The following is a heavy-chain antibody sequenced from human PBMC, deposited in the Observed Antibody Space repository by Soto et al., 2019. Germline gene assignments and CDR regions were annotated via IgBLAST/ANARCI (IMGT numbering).Heavy chain of an antibody. J-gene: IGHJ5*01. V-gene: IGHV3-7*03. CDR2: IKADGSEK. D-gene: IGHD3-16*01. CDR3: ARARGADS. Sequence: WVSLRLTWAVSGFTFSNHWMNWVRQAPGKGLEWVANIKADGSEKYYVDSVKGRFTISRDNAKNSLYLQMNSLRAEDTAVYYCARARGADSWDKGPLEKVSS. CDR1: GFTFSNHW.